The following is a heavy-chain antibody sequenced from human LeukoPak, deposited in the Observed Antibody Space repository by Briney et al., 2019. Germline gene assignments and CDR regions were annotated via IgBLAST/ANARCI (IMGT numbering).Heavy chain of an antibody. CDR1: GFTFSSYS. CDR2: IDTSSSTM. CDR3: AREDDSWGPNNLDL. V-gene: IGHV3-48*02. D-gene: IGHD7-27*01. J-gene: IGHJ3*01. Sequence: GGSLRLSCAASGFTFSSYSMNWVRQAPGKGLEWISYIDTSSSTMYYADSVMGRFTISRDNAKESLYLQMNSLRDEDTAVYYCAREDDSWGPNNLDLWGQGTMVTVSS.